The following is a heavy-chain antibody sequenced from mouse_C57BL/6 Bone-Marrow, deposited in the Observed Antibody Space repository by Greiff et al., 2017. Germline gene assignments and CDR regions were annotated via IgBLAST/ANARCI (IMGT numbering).Heavy chain of an antibody. CDR3: ARGDYSNYGPYWYFDV. D-gene: IGHD2-5*01. J-gene: IGHJ1*03. V-gene: IGHV1-61*01. CDR1: GYTFTSYW. Sequence: QVQLQQPGAELVRPGSSVKLSCKASGYTFTSYWMDWVKQRPGQGLEWIGNIYPSDSETHYNQKFKDKATLTVDKSSSTAYMQLSSLTSEDSAVHYCARGDYSNYGPYWYFDVWGTGTTVTVSS. CDR2: IYPSDSET.